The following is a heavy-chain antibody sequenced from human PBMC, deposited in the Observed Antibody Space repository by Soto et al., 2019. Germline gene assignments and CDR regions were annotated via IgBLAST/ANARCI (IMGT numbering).Heavy chain of an antibody. Sequence: SETLSLTCTVSGGSISSGGYYWSWIRQHPGKGLEWIGYIYYSGSTYYNPSLKSRVTISVDTSKNQFSLKLSSVTAADTAVYYCARVFLYYYDSSGYGGPDALDIWGQGTMVTVSS. CDR3: ARVFLYYYDSSGYGGPDALDI. CDR1: GGSISSGGYY. J-gene: IGHJ3*02. V-gene: IGHV4-31*03. D-gene: IGHD3-22*01. CDR2: IYYSGST.